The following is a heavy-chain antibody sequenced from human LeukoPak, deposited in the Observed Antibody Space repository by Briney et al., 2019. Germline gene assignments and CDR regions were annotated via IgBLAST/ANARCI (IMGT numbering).Heavy chain of an antibody. D-gene: IGHD6-19*01. CDR2: IKQDGSEK. J-gene: IGHJ6*03. CDR1: GFTYSSYW. V-gene: IGHV3-7*01. Sequence: GGSLRLSCAASGFTYSSYWMSWVRQAPGKGLEWVTNIKQDGSEKYYVDSVKVRFTISRDNAKNSLYLQMNSLRAEDTAVYYCARGEWLDPLYYYYMDVWGKGTTVTVSS. CDR3: ARGEWLDPLYYYYMDV.